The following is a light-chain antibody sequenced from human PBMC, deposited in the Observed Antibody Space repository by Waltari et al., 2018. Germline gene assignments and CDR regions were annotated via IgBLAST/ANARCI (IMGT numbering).Light chain of an antibody. J-gene: IGLJ2*01. CDR2: DVT. CDR1: GSAVGASDS. V-gene: IGLV2-14*03. Sequence: QSALTPPASVSGSPGQSITTSCSRVGSAVGASDSVSWHQHHPGKAPQVIIYDVTNRPSGVSDRFSASKSANTASLTISRLQPEDEADYYCSSQTLDGLVLFGGGTRLTVL. CDR3: SSQTLDGLVL.